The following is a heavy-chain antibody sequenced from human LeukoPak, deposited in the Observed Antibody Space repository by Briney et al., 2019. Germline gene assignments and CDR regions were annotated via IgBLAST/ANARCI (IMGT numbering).Heavy chain of an antibody. CDR1: GGSISSGSYY. CDR3: ASAPAV. J-gene: IGHJ4*02. Sequence: SETLSLTCTVSGGSISSGSYYWSWIRQPAGKGLEWIVRIYTSGITNYNHSLKSRVTISVDTSKNQFSLKQSSVTAADTAVYYWASAPAVWGQGTLVTVSS. CDR2: IYTSGIT. V-gene: IGHV4-61*02.